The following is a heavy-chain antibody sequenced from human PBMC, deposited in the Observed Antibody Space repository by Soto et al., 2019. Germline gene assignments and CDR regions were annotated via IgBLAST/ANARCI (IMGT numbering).Heavy chain of an antibody. Sequence: GGSLRLSCAASGFTFSSYSMNWVRQAPGKGLEWVSYISSSSSTIYYADSVKGRFTISRDNAKNSLYLQMNSLRAEDTAVYYCARDAYYYGSGSYSYYYYMDVWGKGTTVTVSS. J-gene: IGHJ6*03. CDR1: GFTFSSYS. CDR3: ARDAYYYGSGSYSYYYYMDV. V-gene: IGHV3-48*01. D-gene: IGHD3-10*01. CDR2: ISSSSSTI.